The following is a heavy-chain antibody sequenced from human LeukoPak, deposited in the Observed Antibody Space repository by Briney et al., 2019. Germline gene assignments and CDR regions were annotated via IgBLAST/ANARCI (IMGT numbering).Heavy chain of an antibody. J-gene: IGHJ4*02. V-gene: IGHV3-21*01. CDR2: ISSGSSYI. Sequence: GGSLRLSCAASGFTFSSYSMNWVRQAPGKGLEWVSSISSGSSYIYYADSVKGRFTISRDNAKNSLYLQMNSLRAEDTAVYYCARDNYYDFWSGSDNPYYFDYWGQGTLVTVSS. D-gene: IGHD3-3*01. CDR3: ARDNYYDFWSGSDNPYYFDY. CDR1: GFTFSSYS.